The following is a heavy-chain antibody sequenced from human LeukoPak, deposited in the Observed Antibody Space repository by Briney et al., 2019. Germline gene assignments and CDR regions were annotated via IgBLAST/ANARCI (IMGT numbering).Heavy chain of an antibody. Sequence: SETLSLTCTVSGGSIRSSYYYWGWIRQPPGTGLEWIGYIYYSGSTYYNPSLKSRVTISVDTSKNQFSLKLSSVTAADTAVYYCARALGGEADAFDIWGQGTMVTVSS. V-gene: IGHV4-31*03. CDR2: IYYSGST. CDR3: ARALGGEADAFDI. CDR1: GGSIRSSYYY. J-gene: IGHJ3*02. D-gene: IGHD2-15*01.